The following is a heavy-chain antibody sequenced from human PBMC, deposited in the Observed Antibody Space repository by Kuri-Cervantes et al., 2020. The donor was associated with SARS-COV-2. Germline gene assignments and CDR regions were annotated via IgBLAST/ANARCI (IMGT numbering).Heavy chain of an antibody. Sequence: SETLSLTCTVSGGSITSDYLWGWIRQPPGKGLEWIGNSFYSGSTFYNPSLKSRVTMSVDTPKNQLSLELSSVTAADTAVYYCARATLVRYFDCLSQGATVTVSS. CDR1: GGSITSDYL. V-gene: IGHV4-39*01. D-gene: IGHD2-2*01. J-gene: IGHJ4*03. CDR3: ARATLVRYFDC. CDR2: SFYSGST.